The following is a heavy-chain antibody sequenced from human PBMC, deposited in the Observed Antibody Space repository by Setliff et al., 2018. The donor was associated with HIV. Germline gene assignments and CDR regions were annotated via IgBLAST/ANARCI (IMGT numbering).Heavy chain of an antibody. CDR1: GGSISSDGHY. D-gene: IGHD3-10*01. CDR3: ARAGSLGASDY. V-gene: IGHV4-61*09. Sequence: SETLSLTCTVSGGSISSDGHYWSWIRQPAGKGLEWVGHIYTSGSTNYNPSLKSRLTVSIDSSKDQFFLRLTSVTAADTAVYYCARAGSLGASDYWGQGTLVTVSS. CDR2: IYTSGST. J-gene: IGHJ4*02.